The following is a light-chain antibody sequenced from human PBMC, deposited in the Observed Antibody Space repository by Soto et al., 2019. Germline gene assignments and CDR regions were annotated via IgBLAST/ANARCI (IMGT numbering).Light chain of an antibody. V-gene: IGKV2-28*01. Sequence: EIVMTQSPLSLPVTPGEPASISCRSSQSLLHTNGYKYLDWYLQKPGQSPQLLIYMGSNRASGVPDRFSGSGSGTAFTLKITRVEAEDVGVYYCMQALQAPWTFGQGTKVEIK. CDR3: MQALQAPWT. J-gene: IGKJ1*01. CDR1: QSLLHTNGYKY. CDR2: MGS.